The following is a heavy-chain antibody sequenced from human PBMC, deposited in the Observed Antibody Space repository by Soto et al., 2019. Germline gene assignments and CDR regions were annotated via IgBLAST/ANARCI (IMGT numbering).Heavy chain of an antibody. V-gene: IGHV4-30-4*01. D-gene: IGHD2-21*01. CDR1: GGSISSGDYY. J-gene: IGHJ5*02. CDR3: ARVLSYCGGGGCWFDP. Sequence: QVQLQESGPGLVKPSQTLSLTCTVSGGSISSGDYYWSWIRQPPGKGLEWIAYIYYSGSTYYNPSLKSRLTISVDTSKNQFSLKLSSVTAADTAVYYCARVLSYCGGGGCWFDPWGQGTLVTVSS. CDR2: IYYSGST.